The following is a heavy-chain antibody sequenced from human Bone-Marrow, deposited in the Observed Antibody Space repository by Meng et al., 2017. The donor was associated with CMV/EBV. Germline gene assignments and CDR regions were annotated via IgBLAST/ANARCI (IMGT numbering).Heavy chain of an antibody. CDR2: MNPNSGNT. D-gene: IGHD2-2*01. J-gene: IGHJ3*02. CDR3: AREGYCSSTSCYGHAFDI. Sequence: ASVKVSCKASGYTFTSYDINWVRQATGQGLEWMGWMNPNSGNTGYAQKFQGRVTIKADESTSTAYMEVSSLRSDDTAVYYCAREGYCSSTSCYGHAFDIWGQGTMVTVSS. V-gene: IGHV1-8*01. CDR1: GYTFTSYD.